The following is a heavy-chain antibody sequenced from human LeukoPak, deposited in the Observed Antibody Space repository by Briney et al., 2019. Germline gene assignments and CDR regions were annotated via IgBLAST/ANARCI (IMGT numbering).Heavy chain of an antibody. CDR2: IYYSGST. CDR3: ASQANFYDSSGYFRP. Sequence: SETLSLTCTVSGDSINSGGYYWTWIHQHPGRGLEWIGYIYYSGSTYYNPSLRSRVTLSLDTSKNQFSLNLNSVTAADTAVYYCASQANFYDSSGYFRPWGQGTLVTVSS. CDR1: GDSINSGGYY. D-gene: IGHD3-22*01. V-gene: IGHV4-31*03. J-gene: IGHJ1*01.